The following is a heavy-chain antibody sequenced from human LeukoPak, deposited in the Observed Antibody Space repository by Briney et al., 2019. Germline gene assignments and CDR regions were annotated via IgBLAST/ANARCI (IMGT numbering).Heavy chain of an antibody. J-gene: IGHJ3*02. CDR2: NYTSGST. V-gene: IGHV4-61*09. CDR1: GCSISSCSYY. Sequence: SETLSLTCTVSGCSISSCSYYWSWIRQPTGKGLEWIGHNYTSGSTNYNPSLNSRTIISVDTSKNQFSLKLSSVTAADTAVYYCARDLGFYYDSSGYYHHDAFDIWGQGTMVTVSS. D-gene: IGHD3-22*01. CDR3: ARDLGFYYDSSGYYHHDAFDI.